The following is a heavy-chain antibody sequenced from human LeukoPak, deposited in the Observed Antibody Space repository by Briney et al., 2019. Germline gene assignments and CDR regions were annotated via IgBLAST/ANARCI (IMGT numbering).Heavy chain of an antibody. CDR3: ARDTKYYLDY. CDR1: GFTFSSYG. CDR2: IWYDGSNK. D-gene: IGHD2-8*01. J-gene: IGHJ4*02. Sequence: GGSLRLSYAASGFTFSSYGMHWARQAPGKGLEWVAVIWYDGSNKYYADSVKGRFTISRDNSKNTLYLQMNSLRAEDTAVYYCARDTKYYLDYWGQGTLVTVSS. V-gene: IGHV3-33*01.